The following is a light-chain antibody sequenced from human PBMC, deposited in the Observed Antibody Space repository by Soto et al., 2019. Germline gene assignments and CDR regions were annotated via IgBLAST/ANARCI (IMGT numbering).Light chain of an antibody. Sequence: IVMTQSPATLSVSPGERATLSCRASQSVSSSLAWYQQTPGQAPRLLIYGASTRATGLPARFSGSGSGTEFTLTISSLQSEDFAVYYCQQYNNWPLTFGQGTRLEIK. CDR3: QQYNNWPLT. CDR1: QSVSSS. CDR2: GAS. V-gene: IGKV3D-15*01. J-gene: IGKJ5*01.